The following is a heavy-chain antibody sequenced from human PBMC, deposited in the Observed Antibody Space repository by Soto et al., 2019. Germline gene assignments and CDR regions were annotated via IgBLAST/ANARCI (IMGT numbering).Heavy chain of an antibody. CDR3: ARELGGVAVAGLYYYGMDV. CDR1: GGSISSSNW. D-gene: IGHD6-19*01. CDR2: IYHSGST. J-gene: IGHJ6*02. V-gene: IGHV4-4*02. Sequence: QVQLQESGPGLVKPSGTLSLTCAVSGGSISSSNWWSWVRQPPGKGLEWIGEIYHSGSTNYNPSLTSRVTISVDKSKNQFSLKLSSVTAADTAVYYCARELGGVAVAGLYYYGMDVWGQGTTVTVSS.